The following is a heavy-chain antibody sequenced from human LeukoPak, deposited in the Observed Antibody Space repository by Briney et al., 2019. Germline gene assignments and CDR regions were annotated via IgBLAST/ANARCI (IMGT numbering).Heavy chain of an antibody. CDR2: IYPGDSDT. CDR1: GYSFTSYW. J-gene: IGHJ4*02. D-gene: IGHD2-2*01. CDR3: ATVPASWGYFDY. V-gene: IGHV5-51*01. Sequence: GESLKISCKGSGYSFTSYWIGWVRQMPGKGLEWMGIIYPGDSDTIYGPSFQGQVTISADKSTTTAYLQWNSLKASDTAMYYCATVPASWGYFDYWGQGTLVTVSS.